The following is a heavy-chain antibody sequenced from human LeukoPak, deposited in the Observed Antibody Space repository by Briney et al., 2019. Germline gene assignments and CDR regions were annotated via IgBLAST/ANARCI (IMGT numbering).Heavy chain of an antibody. CDR3: AREYYYEXLDY. Sequence: ILSCAASGFTFSSYPMHWVRQAPGKGLEYVSGISSNGDSTYYANSVKGRFTISRDNSKNTLYLQMGSLRAEDMAVYYCAREYYYEXLDYWGQGTLVTVSS. J-gene: IGHJ4*02. D-gene: IGHD3-22*01. V-gene: IGHV3-64*01. CDR1: GFTFSSYP. CDR2: ISSNGDST.